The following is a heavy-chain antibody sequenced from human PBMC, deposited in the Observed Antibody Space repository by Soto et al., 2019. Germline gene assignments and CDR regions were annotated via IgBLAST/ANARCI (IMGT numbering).Heavy chain of an antibody. J-gene: IGHJ4*02. CDR3: ARQIYYSCTGPNFQYYFDS. CDR2: IDPSDSQT. V-gene: IGHV5-10-1*01. D-gene: IGHD2-8*02. CDR1: GYRLAGYR. Sequence: GESLKISCKGSGYRLAGYRITRVRQTPGKGLEWMGRIDPSDSQTYYSPSFRGHVNISVTNSITTVFVQWSSLRALDTAMYYGARQIYYSCTGPNFQYYFDSWGQGTPITVSS.